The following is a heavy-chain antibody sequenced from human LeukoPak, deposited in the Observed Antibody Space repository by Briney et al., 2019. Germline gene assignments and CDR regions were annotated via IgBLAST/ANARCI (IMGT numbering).Heavy chain of an antibody. J-gene: IGHJ4*02. CDR3: ARDGGSYLPLDY. CDR2: IIPIFGTA. V-gene: IGHV1-69*05. Sequence: SVKVSCKASGYTFTSYGISWVRQAPGQGLEWMGGIIPIFGTANYAQKFQGRVTITTDESTSTAYMELSSLRSEDTAVYYCARDGGSYLPLDYWGQGTLVTVSS. CDR1: GYTFTSYG. D-gene: IGHD1-26*01.